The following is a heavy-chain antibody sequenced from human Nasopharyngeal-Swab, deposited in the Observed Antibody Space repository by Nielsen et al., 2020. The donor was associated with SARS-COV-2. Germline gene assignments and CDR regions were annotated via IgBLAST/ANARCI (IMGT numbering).Heavy chain of an antibody. CDR2: ISPYNSKA. J-gene: IGHJ4*02. Sequence: ASVKVSCKTSGTYVISWVRQAPGQGLEWVGRISPYNSKANYAQNIQGRVTMTTDTSTSIAYMELSSLRSDDTAVYYCARDCSTSSCHLVWGQGTLVTVSS. V-gene: IGHV1-18*01. D-gene: IGHD2-2*01. CDR3: ARDCSTSSCHLV. CDR1: GTYV.